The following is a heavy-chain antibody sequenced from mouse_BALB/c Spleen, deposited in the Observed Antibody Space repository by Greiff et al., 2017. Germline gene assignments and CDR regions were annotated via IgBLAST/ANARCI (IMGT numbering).Heavy chain of an antibody. Sequence: VQLVESGPGLVQPSQSLSITCTVSGFSLTSYGVHWVRQSPGKGLEWLGVIWSGGSTDYNAAFISRLSISKDNSKSQVFFKMNSLQANDTAIYYCARNSHHRYDYAMDYWGQGTSVTVSS. J-gene: IGHJ4*01. D-gene: IGHD2-14*01. CDR3: ARNSHHRYDYAMDY. CDR1: GFSLTSYG. CDR2: IWSGGST. V-gene: IGHV2-2*02.